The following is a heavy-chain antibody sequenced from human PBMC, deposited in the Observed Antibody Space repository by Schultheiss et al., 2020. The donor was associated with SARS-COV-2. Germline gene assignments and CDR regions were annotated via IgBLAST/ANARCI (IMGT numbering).Heavy chain of an antibody. V-gene: IGHV4-39*07. CDR3: ARALPYDAFDI. CDR1: GGSISSSSYY. Sequence: SETLSLTCTVSGGSISSSSYYWSWIRQPPGKGLEWIGEINHSGSTYYNPSLKSRVTISVDTSKNQFSLKLSSVTAADTAVYYCARALPYDAFDIWGQGTMVTVSS. J-gene: IGHJ3*02. CDR2: INHSGST. D-gene: IGHD5/OR15-5a*01.